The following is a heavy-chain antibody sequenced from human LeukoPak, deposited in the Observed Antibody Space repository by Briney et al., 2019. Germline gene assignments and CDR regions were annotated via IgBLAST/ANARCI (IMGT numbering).Heavy chain of an antibody. V-gene: IGHV3-53*01. CDR1: GFTVSSNY. CDR2: IYSGGST. Sequence: PGGSLRLSCAASGFTVSSNYMSWVRQAPGKGLEWVSVIYSGGSTYYADSVKGRFTISRDNSKNTLYLQMNTLRAEDTGVYYCARDRGSGDSFDLWGQGAMVTVSS. D-gene: IGHD6-19*01. CDR3: ARDRGSGDSFDL. J-gene: IGHJ3*01.